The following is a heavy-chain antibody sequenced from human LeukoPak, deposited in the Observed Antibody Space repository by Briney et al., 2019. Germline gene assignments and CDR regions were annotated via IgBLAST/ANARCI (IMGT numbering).Heavy chain of an antibody. CDR3: ARGFNRGFDR. J-gene: IGHJ5*02. V-gene: IGHV3-53*01. D-gene: IGHD3-10*01. CDR2: IYSGGTT. Sequence: PGGSLRLSCAASGFTFNSNYWSWVRQAPGKGLEWVSVIYSGGTTYYADSVKGRFTFSRDNSKNMLHLQINSLRAEETAVYYCARGFNRGFDRWGQGTLVIVSS. CDR1: GFTFNSNY.